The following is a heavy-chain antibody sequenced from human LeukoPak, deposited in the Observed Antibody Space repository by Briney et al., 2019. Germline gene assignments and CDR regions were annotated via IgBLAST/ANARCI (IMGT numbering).Heavy chain of an antibody. CDR2: ISSNGDNT. CDR1: GFTFSTYV. J-gene: IGHJ4*02. V-gene: IGHV3-64D*06. Sequence: GGSLRLSCSVSGFTFSTYVMHWVRQAPGEGLEYVSAISSNGDNTYYADSVKGRFTISRDNSKNTLCLQMSSLRADDTAVYYCVRGTGYWGQGTLVTVSS. CDR3: VRGTGY.